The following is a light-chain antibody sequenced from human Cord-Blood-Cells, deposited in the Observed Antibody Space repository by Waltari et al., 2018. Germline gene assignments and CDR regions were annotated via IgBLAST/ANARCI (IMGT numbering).Light chain of an antibody. CDR2: WAS. CDR3: QQYYSTPT. Sequence: INCKSSQSVLYSSNNKNYLAWYQQKPGQPPKLLIYWASTRESGVPDRFSGSGSGTDFTLTISSLQAEDVAVYYCQQYYSTPTFGPGTKVDIK. V-gene: IGKV4-1*01. J-gene: IGKJ3*01. CDR1: QSVLYSSNNKNY.